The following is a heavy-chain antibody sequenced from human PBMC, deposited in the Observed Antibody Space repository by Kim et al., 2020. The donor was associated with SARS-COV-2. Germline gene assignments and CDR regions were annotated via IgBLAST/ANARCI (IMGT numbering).Heavy chain of an antibody. CDR1: GGSISSGGYY. CDR3: ARDRGGIAAAGPPIEY. V-gene: IGHV4-31*03. Sequence: SETLSRTCTVSGGSISSGGYYWSWIRQHPGKGLEWIGYIYYSGSTYYNPSLKSRVTISVDTSKNQFSLKLSSVTAADTAVYYCARDRGGIAAAGPPIEYWGQGTLVTVSS. D-gene: IGHD6-13*01. CDR2: IYYSGST. J-gene: IGHJ4*02.